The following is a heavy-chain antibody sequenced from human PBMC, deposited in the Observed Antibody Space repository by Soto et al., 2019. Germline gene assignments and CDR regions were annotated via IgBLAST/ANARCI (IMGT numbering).Heavy chain of an antibody. CDR3: AYGDGYNPMFDY. CDR2: IIPIFGTA. V-gene: IGHV1-69*13. Sequence: ASVKVSCKASGGTFSSYAISWVRQAPGQGLEWMGGIIPIFGTANYAQKFQGRVTITADESTSTAYMELSSLRSEDTAVYYCAYGDGYNPMFDYWGQGTLVTVSS. D-gene: IGHD5-12*01. CDR1: GGTFSSYA. J-gene: IGHJ4*02.